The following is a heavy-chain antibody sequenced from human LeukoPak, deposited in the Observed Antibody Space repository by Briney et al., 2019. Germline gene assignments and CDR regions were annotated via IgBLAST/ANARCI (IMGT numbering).Heavy chain of an antibody. CDR1: GGSISSYS. D-gene: IGHD3-16*01. J-gene: IGHJ4*02. CDR3: ARVGDGNFDY. V-gene: IGHV4-59*08. CDR2: IYYSGNT. Sequence: WETLSLTCTVSGGSISSYSWSWIRQPPGKKLEWVGYIYYSGNTNYNPSLKSRVTISIDTSKNQFSLKVSSVTAADSAVYYCARVGDGNFDYWGQGTLVTVSS.